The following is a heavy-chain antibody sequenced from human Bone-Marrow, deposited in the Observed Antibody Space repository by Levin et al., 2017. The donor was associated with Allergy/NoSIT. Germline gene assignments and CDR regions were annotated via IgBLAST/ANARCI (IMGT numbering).Heavy chain of an antibody. V-gene: IGHV1-69*08. Sequence: ASVKVSCKASGGIFKTYTVNWVRQAPGQGLEWMGSWNPIFGSAKYGPKFQGRVTITADRSTSTAYLDLDSLRSGDTAVFYCATDLRNSHTHESSGWGLEFWGRGTLVTVSS. J-gene: IGHJ4*02. CDR2: WNPIFGSA. D-gene: IGHD3-10*01. CDR3: ATDLRNSHTHESSGWGLEF. CDR1: GGIFKTYT.